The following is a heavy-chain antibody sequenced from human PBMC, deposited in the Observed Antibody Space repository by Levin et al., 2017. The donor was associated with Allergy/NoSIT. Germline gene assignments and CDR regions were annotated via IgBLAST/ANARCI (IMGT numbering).Heavy chain of an antibody. D-gene: IGHD3-16*01. Sequence: LSCAASGFSLSHYGMHWVRQALGPFLSFLSFLSSSFLSPSSSSSFQSRFTISRDNSKNTVYLQMNSLRTEDTAAYFCAKDRGEYYYYNGVDVWGQGTTVTVS. CDR2: LSSSFLSP. CDR3: AKDRGEYYYYNGVDV. CDR1: GFSLSHYG. J-gene: IGHJ6*02. V-gene: IGHV3-30*18.